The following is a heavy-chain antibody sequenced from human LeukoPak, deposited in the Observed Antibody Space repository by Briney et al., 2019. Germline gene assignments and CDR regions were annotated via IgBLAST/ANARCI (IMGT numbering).Heavy chain of an antibody. CDR1: GFTFRSYE. Sequence: PGGSLRLSCAASGFTFRSYEMNWVRQAPGKGLEWVSYISSSGSTIYYADSVKGRFTISRDNAKNSLYLQMNSLRAEDTAVYYCARGRMEGGFDYWGQGTLVTVSS. CDR2: ISSSGSTI. J-gene: IGHJ4*02. CDR3: ARGRMEGGFDY. D-gene: IGHD2-8*01. V-gene: IGHV3-48*03.